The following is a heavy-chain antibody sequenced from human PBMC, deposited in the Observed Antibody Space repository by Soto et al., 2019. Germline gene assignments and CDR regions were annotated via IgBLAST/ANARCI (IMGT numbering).Heavy chain of an antibody. CDR2: ISYDGNNK. CDR1: GFTFSSYA. V-gene: IGHV3-30-3*01. J-gene: IGHJ6*02. Sequence: QVQLVESGGGVVQPGRSLRLSCAASGFTFSSYAMHWVRQAPGKGLEWVAVISYDGNNKYYADSVKGRFTISRDNSKNTLYLQMNSLRAEDTAVYYCARDLVVVVAARYYYYGMDVWGQGTTVTVSS. D-gene: IGHD2-15*01. CDR3: ARDLVVVVAARYYYYGMDV.